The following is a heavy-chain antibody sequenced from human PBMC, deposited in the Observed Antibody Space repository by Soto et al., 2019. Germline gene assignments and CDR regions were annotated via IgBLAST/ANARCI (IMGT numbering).Heavy chain of an antibody. J-gene: IGHJ4*02. Sequence: EVKLLESGGGLVQPGGSLRLSCGVSGFTVTSNGVSWVRQAPGKGLEWVSAISPNGQGIWYADSVKGRFTISRDISRNPFFLQMDSLRAEFTAVYYGEKDRHNPGASFHSWGQGPLVTFS. D-gene: IGHD3-10*01. CDR1: GFTVTSNG. CDR2: ISPNGQGI. CDR3: EKDRHNPGASFHS. V-gene: IGHV3-23*01.